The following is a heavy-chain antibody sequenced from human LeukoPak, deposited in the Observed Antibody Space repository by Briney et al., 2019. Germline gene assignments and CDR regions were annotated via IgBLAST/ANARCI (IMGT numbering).Heavy chain of an antibody. CDR3: ARRGSCSWCPFDI. CDR2: IYHSGSS. V-gene: IGHV4-38-2*01. Sequence: SETLTLTCAVSGYSISSSYYWGWIRQPPGKGLEWIGSIYHSGSSYYNPSLKSRVSISVDTSKNYFSLNLNSVTATDTAVYYCARRGSCSWCPFDIWGQGTMVIVSS. J-gene: IGHJ3*02. D-gene: IGHD2-2*01. CDR1: GYSISSSYY.